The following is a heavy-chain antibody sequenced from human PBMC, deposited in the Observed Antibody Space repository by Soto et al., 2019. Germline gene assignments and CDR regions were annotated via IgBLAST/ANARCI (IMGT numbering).Heavy chain of an antibody. D-gene: IGHD6-6*01. CDR3: ARDWGIAARLFYGMDV. V-gene: IGHV1-46*01. J-gene: IGHJ6*02. CDR2: INPSGGST. Sequence: ASVTVSCQASGYTFTSYYMHWVRQAPGQGLEWMGIINPSGGSTSYAQKFQGRVTMTRNTSTNTVYMELSSLRSEDTAVYYCARDWGIAARLFYGMDVWGQGTTVTVSS. CDR1: GYTFTSYY.